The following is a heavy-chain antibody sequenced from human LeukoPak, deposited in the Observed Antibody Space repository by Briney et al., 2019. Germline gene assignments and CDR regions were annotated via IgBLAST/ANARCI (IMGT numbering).Heavy chain of an antibody. CDR2: ISSSGSTI. Sequence: AGGSLRLSCAASGFTFSSYEMNWVRQAPGKGLEWVSYISSSGSTIYYADSVKGRFTISRDNAKNSLYLQMNSLRAEDTAVYYCARQMPSYYYGSGRTHFDYWGQGTLVTVSS. CDR1: GFTFSSYE. CDR3: ARQMPSYYYGSGRTHFDY. J-gene: IGHJ4*02. V-gene: IGHV3-48*03. D-gene: IGHD3-10*01.